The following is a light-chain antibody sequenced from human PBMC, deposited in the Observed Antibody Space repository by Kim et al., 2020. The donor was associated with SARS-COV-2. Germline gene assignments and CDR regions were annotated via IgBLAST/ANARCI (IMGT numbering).Light chain of an antibody. J-gene: IGKJ4*01. Sequence: VSLDDSVTITCRASQRISSWLAWSQQKPGKAPKFLIYEASSLESGVPSRFSVSGSGTEFTLTISSLQPDDFATYYCQQYNDYPLTFGGVTKVDIK. CDR2: EAS. CDR1: QRISSW. CDR3: QQYNDYPLT. V-gene: IGKV1-5*03.